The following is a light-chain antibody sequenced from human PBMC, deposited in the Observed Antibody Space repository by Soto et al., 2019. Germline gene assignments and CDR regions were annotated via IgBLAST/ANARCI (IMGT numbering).Light chain of an antibody. Sequence: DIQMTQSPSSLSASVGDRVTIACRASQSISNYLNWYQLKPGKAPKLLIYATSTLQSGVPLRFSGSGSETDFTRSINSLQPEDFATYYCQQSYSLRRTFGGGPKVEIK. J-gene: IGKJ4*01. CDR2: ATS. V-gene: IGKV1-39*01. CDR1: QSISNY. CDR3: QQSYSLRRT.